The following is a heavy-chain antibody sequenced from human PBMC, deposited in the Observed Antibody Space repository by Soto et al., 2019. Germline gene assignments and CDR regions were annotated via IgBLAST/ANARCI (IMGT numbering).Heavy chain of an antibody. CDR2: INAGNGNT. J-gene: IGHJ6*02. CDR1: GYTFTSYA. V-gene: IGHV1-3*01. CDR3: ARNFLWFGEYGMDV. D-gene: IGHD3-10*01. Sequence: GASVKVSCKASGYTFTSYAMHWVRQAPGQRLEWMGWINAGNGNTKYSQKFRGRVTITRDTSASTAYMELSSLRSEDTAVYYCARNFLWFGEYGMDVWGQGTTVTVSS.